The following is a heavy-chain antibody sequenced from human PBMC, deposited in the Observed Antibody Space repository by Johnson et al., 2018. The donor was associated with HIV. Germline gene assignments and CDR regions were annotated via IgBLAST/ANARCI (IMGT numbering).Heavy chain of an antibody. D-gene: IGHD5-24*01. CDR2: IKQEGSEK. Sequence: VHLVESGGGLVNPGGSLRLSCAASGFTFSIYGMHWVRQAPGKGLEWVANIKQEGSEKYYVDSVKGRFTISRDNTKNSLYLQMNSLRAEDTAVYYCAREMAWEDAFDIWGQGTMVTVSS. J-gene: IGHJ3*02. V-gene: IGHV3-7*01. CDR1: GFTFSIYG. CDR3: AREMAWEDAFDI.